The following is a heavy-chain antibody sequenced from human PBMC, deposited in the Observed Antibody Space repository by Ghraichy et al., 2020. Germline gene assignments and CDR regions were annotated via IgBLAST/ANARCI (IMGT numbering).Heavy chain of an antibody. D-gene: IGHD2-2*01. CDR1: GFTFSIYS. V-gene: IGHV3-48*02. CDR3: ARVGTSSTSNNWFDF. CDR2: ISYSGTDI. Sequence: GSLRLSCAASGFTFSIYSMNWVRQAPGKGLEWVSYISYSGTDIRYADSVKGRFTTSRDNAKNSLYLQMNSLVDEDTSVYYCARVGTSSTSNNWFDFWGQGTLVTVSS. J-gene: IGHJ5*01.